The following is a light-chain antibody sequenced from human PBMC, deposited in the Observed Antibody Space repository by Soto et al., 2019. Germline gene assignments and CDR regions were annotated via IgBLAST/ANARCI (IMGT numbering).Light chain of an antibody. CDR2: EGS. CDR3: CSYAGSRDVV. V-gene: IGLV2-23*01. Sequence: QSVLTQPASVSGSPGQSITISCTGTSRDVGSYNLVSWYQQHPGKAPKLMIYEGSKRPSGVSNRFSGSKSGNTASLTISGLQAEDEADYYCCSYAGSRDVVFGGGTKVTVL. J-gene: IGLJ2*01. CDR1: SRDVGSYNL.